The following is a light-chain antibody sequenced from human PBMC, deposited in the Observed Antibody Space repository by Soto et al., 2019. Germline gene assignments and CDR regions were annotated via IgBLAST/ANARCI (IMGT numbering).Light chain of an antibody. CDR1: SSNIGSNS. J-gene: IGLJ2*01. CDR2: SSN. CDR3: AAWDDSLNGVV. Sequence: QSVLTQPPSSSGTPGQRVTISCSGSSSNIGSNSVNWYQQLPGTAPKLLMYSSNQRPSGVPVRFSGSKSGTSASLAISGLQSEDAADYYCAAWDDSLNGVVFGGGTKLTVL. V-gene: IGLV1-44*01.